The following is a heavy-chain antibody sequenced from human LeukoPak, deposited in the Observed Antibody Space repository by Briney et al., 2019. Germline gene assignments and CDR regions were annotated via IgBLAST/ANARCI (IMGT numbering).Heavy chain of an antibody. J-gene: IGHJ4*02. Sequence: KPSETLSLTCAVYGGSFSGYYWSWIRQPPGKGLEWIGEINHSGSTNYNPSLKSRVTISVDTSKNQFSLKLSSVTAADTAVYSCARVRNTYYFDYWGQGTLVTVSS. D-gene: IGHD2/OR15-2a*01. CDR1: GGSFSGYY. CDR3: ARVRNTYYFDY. V-gene: IGHV4-34*01. CDR2: INHSGST.